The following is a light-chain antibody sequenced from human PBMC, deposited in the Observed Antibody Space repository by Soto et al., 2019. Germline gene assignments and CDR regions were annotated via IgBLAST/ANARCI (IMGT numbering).Light chain of an antibody. CDR3: CSYAGSYTYV. V-gene: IGLV2-11*01. CDR2: DVS. Sequence: QSALTQPRSVYGSPGQSVTISCTGTSSDVGGYNYVSWYQQHPGKAPKLMIYDVSKRPSGVPDRFSGSKSGNTASLTISGLQAEDEADYYCCSYAGSYTYVFGTATKVTVL. J-gene: IGLJ1*01. CDR1: SSDVGGYNY.